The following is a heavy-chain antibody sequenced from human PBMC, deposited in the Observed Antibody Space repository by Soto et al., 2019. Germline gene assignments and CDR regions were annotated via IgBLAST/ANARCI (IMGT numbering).Heavy chain of an antibody. CDR2: ISWNSGSI. D-gene: IGHD3-22*01. J-gene: IGHJ3*02. CDR1: GFTFDDYA. Sequence: HPGGSLRLSCAASGFTFDDYAMHWVRQAPGKGLEWVSGISWNSGSIGYADSVKGRFTISRDNAKNSLYLQMNSLRAEDTALYYCAKDKNDRPQEIYAFDIWGQGTMVTVSS. V-gene: IGHV3-9*01. CDR3: AKDKNDRPQEIYAFDI.